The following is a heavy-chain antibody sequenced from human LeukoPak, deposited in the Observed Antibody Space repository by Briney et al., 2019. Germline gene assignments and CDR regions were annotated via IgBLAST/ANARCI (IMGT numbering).Heavy chain of an antibody. CDR3: ARGRYYYVSGSYYNVDHDAFDI. D-gene: IGHD3-10*01. CDR1: GRTFSSYA. CDR2: IIPIFGPA. V-gene: IGHV1-69*05. J-gene: IGHJ3*02. Sequence: SWKVSCKASGRTFSSYAISWVRQAPGQGLEWMGGIIPIFGPANYAQKFQGRVTITTDESTSTAYMELSSLRSEDTAVYYCARGRYYYVSGSYYNVDHDAFDIWGQGTMVTVSS.